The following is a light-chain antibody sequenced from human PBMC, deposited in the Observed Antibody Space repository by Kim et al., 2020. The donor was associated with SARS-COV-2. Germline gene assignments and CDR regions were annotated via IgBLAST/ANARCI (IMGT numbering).Light chain of an antibody. J-gene: IGKJ2*01. Sequence: DIVVTQSPDSLAVSLGERATINCKSSQSLFNPSNDKTSLAWYQQKPGQPPNLLFYWSFIRQSGVPDRFRVSGSGADFTLTISSLQAEDVAVYYCSQYYTLPFTFGQGTKLEI. CDR1: QSLFNPSNDKTS. CDR3: SQYYTLPFT. CDR2: WSF. V-gene: IGKV4-1*01.